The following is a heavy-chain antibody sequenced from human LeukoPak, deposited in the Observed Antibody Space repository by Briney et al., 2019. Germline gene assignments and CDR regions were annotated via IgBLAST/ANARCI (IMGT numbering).Heavy chain of an antibody. CDR1: GGTFSSYA. CDR3: ARVQIEYSSSSGVFDY. Sequence: ASVTVSCKASGGTFSSYAISWVRQAPGQGLEWMGGIIPIFGTANYAQKFQGRVTITTDESTSTAYMELSSLRSEDTAVYYCARVQIEYSSSSGVFDYWGQGTLVTVSS. CDR2: IIPIFGTA. D-gene: IGHD6-6*01. V-gene: IGHV1-69*05. J-gene: IGHJ4*02.